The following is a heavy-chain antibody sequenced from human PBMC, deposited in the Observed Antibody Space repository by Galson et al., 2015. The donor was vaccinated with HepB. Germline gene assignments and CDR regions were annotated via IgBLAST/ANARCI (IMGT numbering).Heavy chain of an antibody. V-gene: IGHV1-58*01. CDR1: GFTFTSSA. D-gene: IGHD2-15*01. CDR3: AADSSPLGYSDAFDI. CDR2: IVVGSGNT. J-gene: IGHJ3*02. Sequence: SVKVSCKASGFTFTSSAVQWVRQARGQRLEWIGWIVVGSGNTNYAQKFQERVTITRDMSTSTAYMELSSLRSEDTAVYYCAADSSPLGYSDAFDIWGQGTMVTVSS.